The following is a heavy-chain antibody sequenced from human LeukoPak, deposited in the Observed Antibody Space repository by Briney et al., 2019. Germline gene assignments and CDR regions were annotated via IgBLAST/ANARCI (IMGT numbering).Heavy chain of an antibody. V-gene: IGHV3-48*02. J-gene: IGHJ3*01. CDR3: AREDDSWGPNNLDL. D-gene: IGHD7-27*01. Sequence: PGGSLRLSCAASGFTVGGTYMSWVRQAPGKGLEWISYIDTSSSTMYYADSVMGRFTISRDNAKESLYLQMNSLRDEDTAVYYCAREDDSWGPNNLDLWGQGTMVTVSS. CDR2: IDTSSSTM. CDR1: GFTVGGTY.